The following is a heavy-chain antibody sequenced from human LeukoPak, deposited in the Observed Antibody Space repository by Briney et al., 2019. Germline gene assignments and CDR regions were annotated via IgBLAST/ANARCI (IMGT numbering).Heavy chain of an antibody. CDR2: INHSGST. D-gene: IGHD6-13*01. CDR1: GGSFNGYY. J-gene: IGHJ6*02. CDR3: ARRKVTAAAGLQGNHYYYGMDV. V-gene: IGHV4-34*01. Sequence: SETLSLTCAVYGGSFNGYYWSWIRQPPGKGLEWIGEINHSGSTNYNPSLKSRVTISVDTSKNQFSLKLSSVTAADTAVYYCARRKVTAAAGLQGNHYYYGMDVWGQGTTVTVSS.